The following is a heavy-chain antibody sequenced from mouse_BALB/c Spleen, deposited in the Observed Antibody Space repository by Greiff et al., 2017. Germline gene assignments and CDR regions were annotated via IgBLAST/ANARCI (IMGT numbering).Heavy chain of an antibody. D-gene: IGHD2-14*01. J-gene: IGHJ3*01. V-gene: IGHV5-12-2*01. CDR3: ARHRYDGTWFAY. Sequence: EVKLMESGGGLVQPGGSLKLSCAASGFTFSSYTMSWVRQTPEKRLEWVAYISNGGGSTYYPDTVKGRFTISRDNAKNTLYLQMSSLKSEDTAMYYCARHRYDGTWFAYWGQGTLVTVAA. CDR1: GFTFSSYT. CDR2: ISNGGGST.